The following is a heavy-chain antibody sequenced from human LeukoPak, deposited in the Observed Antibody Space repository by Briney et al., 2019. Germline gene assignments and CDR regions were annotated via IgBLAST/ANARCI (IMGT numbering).Heavy chain of an antibody. V-gene: IGHV3-30*09. CDR2: ISYDGSKT. Sequence: GRSLTLSPVATRFTYNSYAIHWVRQAPGKGLDWVAVISYDGSKTYYADSVRSRFVVSRDNSKNTLYLRMNSLRVEDTAVYYCARDLGTYSVSGAGGYWGQGALVTVSS. CDR3: ARDLGTYSVSGAGGY. D-gene: IGHD6-19*01. J-gene: IGHJ4*02. CDR1: RFTYNSYA.